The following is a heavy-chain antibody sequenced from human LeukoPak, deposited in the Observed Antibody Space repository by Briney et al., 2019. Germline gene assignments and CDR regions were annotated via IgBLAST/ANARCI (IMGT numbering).Heavy chain of an antibody. CDR2: INASGGST. CDR1: GFTFSSYA. V-gene: IGHV3-23*01. D-gene: IGHD3-22*01. J-gene: IGHJ3*02. Sequence: GTLRLSCAASGFTFSSYAINWVRQAPGKGLEWVSSINASGGSTYYADSVKGRFTISRDNSKNTLYLQMNSLRAEDTAVYYCARDYYDSSGYYSHAFDIWGQGTMVTVSS. CDR3: ARDYYDSSGYYSHAFDI.